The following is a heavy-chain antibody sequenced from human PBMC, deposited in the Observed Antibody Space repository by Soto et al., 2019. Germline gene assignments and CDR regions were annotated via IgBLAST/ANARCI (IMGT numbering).Heavy chain of an antibody. CDR2: ISSGGAVS. CDR1: GFVFSDYY. CDR3: ARRLTGRTTGDWFDP. Sequence: VQLVESGGGLVKPGGSLRLSCAASGFVFSDYYMTWVCQAPGKALEWVSDISSGGAVSNFADSVRGLFTISRDNTNNSLYLQMNNLRAEDTAIYYCARRLTGRTTGDWFDPWGQGTLVXVSS. J-gene: IGHJ5*02. V-gene: IGHV3-11*01. D-gene: IGHD1-1*01.